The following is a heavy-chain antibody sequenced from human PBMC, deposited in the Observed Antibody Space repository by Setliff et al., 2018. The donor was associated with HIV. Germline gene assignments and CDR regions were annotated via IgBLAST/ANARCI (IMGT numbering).Heavy chain of an antibody. D-gene: IGHD2-15*01. CDR3: ARVWGCEGGSCSYYYYMDV. CDR2: ISASSVNT. V-gene: IGHV1-18*01. Sequence: ASVKVSCKASGYSFVNYHIIWVRQAPGQGLEWVGSISASSVNTNFTQSRVTMTRDTSISTAYMELNWLRSDDTAVYYCARVWGCEGGSCSYYYYMDVWGKGTTVTVSS. J-gene: IGHJ6*03. CDR1: GYSFVNYH.